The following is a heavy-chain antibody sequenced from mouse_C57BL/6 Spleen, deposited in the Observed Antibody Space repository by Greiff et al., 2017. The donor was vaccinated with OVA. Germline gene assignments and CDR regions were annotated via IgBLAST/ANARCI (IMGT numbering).Heavy chain of an antibody. V-gene: IGHV1-52*01. D-gene: IGHD2-2*01. CDR3: ARGSTMVTTDAMDY. CDR1: GYTFTSYW. J-gene: IGHJ4*01. Sequence: QVQLQQPGAELVRPGYSVKLSCKASGYTFTSYWMHWVKQRPIQGLEWIGNIDPSDSETHYNQKFKDKAKLTVDKSSSTAYMQLSSLTSEDSAVYYCARGSTMVTTDAMDYWGQGTSGTVSS. CDR2: IDPSDSET.